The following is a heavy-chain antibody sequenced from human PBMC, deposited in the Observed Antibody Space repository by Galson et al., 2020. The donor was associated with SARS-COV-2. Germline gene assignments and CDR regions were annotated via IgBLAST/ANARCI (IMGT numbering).Heavy chain of an antibody. CDR2: ITGDGSRA. J-gene: IGHJ4*02. V-gene: IGHV3-74*01. CDR3: ARGQYNSSPGY. D-gene: IGHD1-20*01. Sequence: GGSLRLSCAGSGFTFSSYWMFWVRQAPGKGLVWVSHITGDGSRASYADSVKGRFTISCDSAKNTMYLQMDSLSPEDTAVYYCARGQYNSSPGYWGQGTLVTVSS. CDR1: GFTFSSYW.